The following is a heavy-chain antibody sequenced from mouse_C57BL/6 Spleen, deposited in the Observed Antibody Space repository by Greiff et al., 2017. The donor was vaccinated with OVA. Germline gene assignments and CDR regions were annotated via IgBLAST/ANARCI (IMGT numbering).Heavy chain of an antibody. D-gene: IGHD2-3*01. CDR1: GYTFTEYT. Sequence: VKLMESGAELVKPGASVKLSCKASGYTFTEYTIHWVKQRSGQGLEWIGWFYPGSGSIKYNEKFKDKATLTADKSSSTVYMEISRLTSEDSAVYFCARHEDGYYGGDYFDYWGQGTTLTVSS. CDR3: ARHEDGYYGGDYFDY. V-gene: IGHV1-62-2*01. CDR2: FYPGSGSI. J-gene: IGHJ2*01.